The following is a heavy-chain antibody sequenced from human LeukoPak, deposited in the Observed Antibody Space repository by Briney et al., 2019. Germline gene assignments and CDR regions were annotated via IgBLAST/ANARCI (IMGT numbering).Heavy chain of an antibody. Sequence: PSETLSLTCTVSGGSISSYYWSWIRQPPGKGLEWIGYIYYSGSTNYNPSLKSRVTISVDTSKNQFSLKLSSVTAADTAVYYCARAGRSSGWYRGGGEVDYWGQGTLVTVSS. CDR1: GGSISSYY. CDR3: ARAGRSSGWYRGGGEVDY. D-gene: IGHD6-19*01. J-gene: IGHJ4*02. CDR2: IYYSGST. V-gene: IGHV4-59*12.